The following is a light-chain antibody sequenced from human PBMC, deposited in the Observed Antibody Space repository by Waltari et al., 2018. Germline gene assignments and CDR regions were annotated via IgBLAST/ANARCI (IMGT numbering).Light chain of an antibody. CDR1: SGSVSSTSY. Sequence: QTVVTQEPLLSVSPGGTVTLTCALSSGSVSSTSYASWYQQTPGQAPRTLVYKINNRSSGVPDRFSGSMLGNKAALTITGAQAEDESDYYCVLYMGSGIWVFGGGTKLTVL. CDR3: VLYMGSGIWV. CDR2: KIN. J-gene: IGLJ3*02. V-gene: IGLV8-61*01.